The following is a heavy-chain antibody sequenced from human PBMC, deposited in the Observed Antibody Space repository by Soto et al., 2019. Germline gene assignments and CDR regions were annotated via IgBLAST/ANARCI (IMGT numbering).Heavy chain of an antibody. Sequence: GASVKVSCKASGYTFTGYYMHWVRQAPGQGLEWMGWINPNSGGTNYAQKFQGRVTMTRDTSISTAYMELSRLRSDDTAVYYCARVINGRIWGAFDYWGQGTLVTVSS. CDR2: INPNSGGT. CDR1: GYTFTGYY. V-gene: IGHV1-2*02. D-gene: IGHD7-27*01. J-gene: IGHJ4*02. CDR3: ARVINGRIWGAFDY.